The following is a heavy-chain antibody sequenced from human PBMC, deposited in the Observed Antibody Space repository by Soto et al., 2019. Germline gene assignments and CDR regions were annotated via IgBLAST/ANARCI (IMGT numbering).Heavy chain of an antibody. V-gene: IGHV3-64D*06. CDR2: ISSNGGST. J-gene: IGHJ4*02. CDR1: GFTFSSYA. CDR3: VKDQHSSGWPLGY. Sequence: GGSLRLSCSASGFTFSSYAMHWVRQAPGKGLEYVSAISSNGGSTYYADSVKGRFTISRDNSKNTLYLQMGSLRAEDTAVYYCVKDQHSSGWPLGYWGQGTLVTVSS. D-gene: IGHD6-19*01.